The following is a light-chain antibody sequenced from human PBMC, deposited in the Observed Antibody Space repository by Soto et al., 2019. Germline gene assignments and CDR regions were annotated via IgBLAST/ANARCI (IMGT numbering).Light chain of an antibody. CDR1: QGISSY. Sequence: DIQLTQSPSFLSASVGDRVTITCRASQGISSYLAWYQQRPGKAPKLLIYAASTLQSGVPSRFSGSGSGTEFTLTISSLQPEDFATYSCQQLNSYPLPFGGGTKVAIK. V-gene: IGKV1-9*01. CDR2: AAS. J-gene: IGKJ4*01. CDR3: QQLNSYPLP.